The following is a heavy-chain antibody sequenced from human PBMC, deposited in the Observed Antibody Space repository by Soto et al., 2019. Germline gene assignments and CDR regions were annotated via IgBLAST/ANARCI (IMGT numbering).Heavy chain of an antibody. V-gene: IGHV5-51*01. CDR3: ARDYGSGTTSYEFDS. Sequence: PGESLKISCKGSGYRFINYWIGWVRQMPGKGLEWMGIIYPGDSDTRYSPSFQGQVTISADKSINTAYLQWSSLKASDTAMYYCARDYGSGTTSYEFDSWGKGTQITASS. J-gene: IGHJ5*02. D-gene: IGHD2-2*01. CDR2: IYPGDSDT. CDR1: GYRFINYW.